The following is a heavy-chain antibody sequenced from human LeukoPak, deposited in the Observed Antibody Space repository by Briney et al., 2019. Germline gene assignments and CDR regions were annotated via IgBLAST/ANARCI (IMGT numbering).Heavy chain of an antibody. Sequence: GGSLRLSCAASGFTVSSNYMSWVRQAPGKGLEWVSVIYSGGSTYYADSVKGRFTISRDNSKNTLYLQMNSLRAEDTAVYYCANAQEQLWSPRLFDYWGQGTLVTVSS. CDR2: IYSGGST. V-gene: IGHV3-53*01. CDR1: GFTVSSNY. J-gene: IGHJ4*02. D-gene: IGHD5-18*01. CDR3: ANAQEQLWSPRLFDY.